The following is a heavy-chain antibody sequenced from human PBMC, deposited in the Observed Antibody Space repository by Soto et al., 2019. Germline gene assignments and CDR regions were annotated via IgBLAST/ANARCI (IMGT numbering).Heavy chain of an antibody. D-gene: IGHD2-15*01. Sequence: LXLFCAASQVTFSSYGRHGVRRAPGKGLEWVAVISSDESDIYYSDSLKGRFTISRDNSKNTLYLQMSSLRPEDKAVYYSTKDTGYCSGGRCYSTHYYYYYYGMDAWGQGTTVTVSS. CDR3: TKDTGYCSGGRCYSTHYYYYYYGMDA. V-gene: IGHV3-30*18. CDR2: ISSDESDI. J-gene: IGHJ6*02. CDR1: QVTFSSYG.